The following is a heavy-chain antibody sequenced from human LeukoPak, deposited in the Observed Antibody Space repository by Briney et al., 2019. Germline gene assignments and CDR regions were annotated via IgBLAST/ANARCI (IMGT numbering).Heavy chain of an antibody. Sequence: GGSLRLSCAASGFTFSSYAMSWVRQAPGKGLEWVSAISGSGGSTYYADSVKGRFTISRDNSENTLYLHMNSLRAEDTAVYYCAKYDYDSSGYTKGMDVWGQGTTVTVSS. CDR2: ISGSGGST. CDR1: GFTFSSYA. V-gene: IGHV3-23*01. CDR3: AKYDYDSSGYTKGMDV. D-gene: IGHD3-22*01. J-gene: IGHJ6*02.